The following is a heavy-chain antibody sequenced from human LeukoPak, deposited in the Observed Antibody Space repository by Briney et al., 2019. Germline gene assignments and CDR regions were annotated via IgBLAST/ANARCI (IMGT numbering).Heavy chain of an antibody. CDR2: IYPDDSDT. D-gene: IGHD4-17*01. V-gene: IGHV5-51*01. J-gene: IGHJ5*02. Sequence: HGESLKISCKGFGYKFTSHWIGWVRQMPGKGLEWMGIIYPDDSDTRYSQSFQGQVTTSADKSINTAYLQWSSLRASDTAIYYCARRGRTTVTTNWFDPWGQGTLVTVSS. CDR3: ARRGRTTVTTNWFDP. CDR1: GYKFTSHW.